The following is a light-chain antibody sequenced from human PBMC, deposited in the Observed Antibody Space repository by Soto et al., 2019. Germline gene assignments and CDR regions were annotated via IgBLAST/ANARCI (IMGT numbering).Light chain of an antibody. CDR1: QSIARY. J-gene: IGKJ5*01. Sequence: EIVLTQSPATLSLSPGERATLSCRASQSIARYVAWYHQRPGQAPRLLIYATSNRATGVPVRFSGSGSGTEFTLTISSLETEDSGVYYCQQRNDWPRNTFGQGTRLEMK. CDR2: ATS. CDR3: QQRNDWPRNT. V-gene: IGKV3-11*01.